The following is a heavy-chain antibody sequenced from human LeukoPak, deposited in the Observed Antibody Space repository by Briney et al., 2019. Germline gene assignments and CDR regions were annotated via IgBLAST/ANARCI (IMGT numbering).Heavy chain of an antibody. Sequence: GGSLRLSCAASGFTFSNYWMSWVRQAPGKGLEWVANIKQDGSETYYVDSVKGRFIISRDNAKNSLYLQMNSLRGEDTAVYYCARAGGDYVWGSYRLYYFDYWGQGTLVTVSS. J-gene: IGHJ4*02. CDR1: GFTFSNYW. V-gene: IGHV3-7*01. CDR3: ARAGGDYVWGSYRLYYFDY. D-gene: IGHD3-16*02. CDR2: IKQDGSET.